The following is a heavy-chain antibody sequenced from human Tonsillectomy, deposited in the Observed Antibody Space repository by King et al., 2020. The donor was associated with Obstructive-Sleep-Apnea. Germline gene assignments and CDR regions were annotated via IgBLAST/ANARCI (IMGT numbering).Heavy chain of an antibody. V-gene: IGHV4-31*03. Sequence: QLQESGPGLVKPSETLSLTCTVSGGSLSSDGYYWSWIRQHPGKGLEWIGYIYYSGYTDYNPSLESRVTISVDTSKNHFSLKLSSVTAADTAVYYCARGTTSSWSGNWFDPWGQGTLVTVSS. CDR2: IYYSGYT. J-gene: IGHJ5*02. CDR1: GGSLSSDGYY. CDR3: ARGTTSSWSGNWFDP. D-gene: IGHD6-13*01.